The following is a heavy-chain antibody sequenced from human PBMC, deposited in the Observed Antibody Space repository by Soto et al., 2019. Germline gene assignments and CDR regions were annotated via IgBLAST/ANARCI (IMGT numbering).Heavy chain of an antibody. D-gene: IGHD3-9*01. CDR2: IYYSGST. Sequence: SETLSLTCTVSGGSISSYYWSWIRQLPGKGLEWIGYIYYSGSTNYNPSLKSRVTISVDTSKNQFSLNLSSVTAADTAVYYCARALILTGYYIHDAFDIWGQGTMVT. CDR3: ARALILTGYYIHDAFDI. V-gene: IGHV4-59*01. J-gene: IGHJ3*02. CDR1: GGSISSYY.